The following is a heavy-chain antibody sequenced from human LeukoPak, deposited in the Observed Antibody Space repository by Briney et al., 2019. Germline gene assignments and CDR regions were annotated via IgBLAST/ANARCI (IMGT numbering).Heavy chain of an antibody. CDR3: AKSMTLQWRGFFDL. Sequence: GGSLRLSCTVSGFIFSNSGMHWVRRAPGKGLEWVAVVWFDGSKTYYGDSVKGRFTISRDNSKNTLYLQMDSLRADDTAIYYCAKSMTLQWRGFFDLWGRGTHVTVSS. CDR2: VWFDGSKT. J-gene: IGHJ2*01. V-gene: IGHV3-33*06. D-gene: IGHD6-19*01. CDR1: GFIFSNSG.